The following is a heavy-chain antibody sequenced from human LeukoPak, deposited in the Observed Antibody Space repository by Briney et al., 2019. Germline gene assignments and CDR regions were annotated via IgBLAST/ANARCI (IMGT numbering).Heavy chain of an antibody. CDR3: ARELGIFGVVNNDY. D-gene: IGHD3-3*01. V-gene: IGHV1-69*05. J-gene: IGHJ4*02. Sequence: SVKVSCKASGGTFSSYAISWVRQAPGQGLEWMGRIIPIFGTANYAQKFQGRATITTDESTSTAYMELSSLRSEDTAVYYCARELGIFGVVNNDYWGQGTLVTVSS. CDR1: GGTFSSYA. CDR2: IIPIFGTA.